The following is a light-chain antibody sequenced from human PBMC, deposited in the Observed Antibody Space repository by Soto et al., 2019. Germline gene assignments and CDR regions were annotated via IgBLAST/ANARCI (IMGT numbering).Light chain of an antibody. CDR1: SSDVGSYTL. J-gene: IGLJ2*01. V-gene: IGLV2-23*03. CDR2: EGT. Sequence: QSVLTQPASVSGSPGQSITISCTGTSSDVGSYTLVSWYQQHPGKAPKLMIYEGTKRPSGVSNRFSGSKSGNTASLTISGLQAADEADYYCCLYAGTTTLVFGGGTKLTVL. CDR3: CLYAGTTTLV.